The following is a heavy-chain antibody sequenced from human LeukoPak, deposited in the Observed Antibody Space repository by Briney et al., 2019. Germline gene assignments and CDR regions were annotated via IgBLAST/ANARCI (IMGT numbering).Heavy chain of an antibody. Sequence: PGGSLRLSCAASGFTFSSYAMTWVRQAPGNGLEWVSGISSSGGTTYHADSVKGRFTISRDNSKNTLYLQMNSLRAEDTAVYYCVRKASYYDSSEDGYFDLWGRGTLVTVSS. J-gene: IGHJ2*01. CDR2: ISSSGGTT. CDR3: VRKASYYDSSEDGYFDL. V-gene: IGHV3-23*01. D-gene: IGHD3-22*01. CDR1: GFTFSSYA.